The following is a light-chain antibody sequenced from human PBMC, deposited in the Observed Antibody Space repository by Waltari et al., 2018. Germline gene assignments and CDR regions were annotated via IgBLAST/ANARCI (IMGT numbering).Light chain of an antibody. CDR3: MQAMHLPLT. CDR1: QSLLHSDGKTY. CDR2: QIS. V-gene: IGKV2-29*03. J-gene: IGKJ4*01. Sequence: DIVMTQTPLSLSVTPGQPASISCKSSQSLLHSDGKTYLYWYFQRPGQSPQLLIYQISGRFSGVPDRFSGSGSGTVFTLRISRVVPDDIGVYYCMQAMHLPLTFGGGTKVEVK.